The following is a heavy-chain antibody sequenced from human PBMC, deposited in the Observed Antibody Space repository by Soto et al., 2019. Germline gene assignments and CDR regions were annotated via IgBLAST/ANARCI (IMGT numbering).Heavy chain of an antibody. CDR2: ISSSSSYI. CDR1: GFTFSSYS. J-gene: IGHJ6*03. Sequence: EVQLVESGGGLVKPGGSLRLSCAASGFTFSSYSMNWVRQAPGKGLEWVSSISSSSSYIYYADSVKGRFTISRDNAKNSLYLQMNSLRAEDTAVYYCARGGSGYDWRYVNYYYYYYMDVWGKGTTVTVSS. CDR3: ARGGSGYDWRYVNYYYYYYMDV. V-gene: IGHV3-21*01. D-gene: IGHD5-12*01.